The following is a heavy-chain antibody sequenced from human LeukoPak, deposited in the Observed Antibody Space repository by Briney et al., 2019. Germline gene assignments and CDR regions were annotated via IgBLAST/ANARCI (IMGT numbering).Heavy chain of an antibody. D-gene: IGHD6-19*01. J-gene: IGHJ4*02. Sequence: RGSLRLSCAASGFTFSSYEMNWVRQAPRKRLERVSYISSSGSTIYYTDSVKGRLPISRDNAKNSLYLQMNSLRAQDTAVYYCASVGLEQWLPQGYGGQGTLVTVSS. CDR1: GFTFSSYE. CDR3: ASVGLEQWLPQGY. CDR2: ISSSGSTI. V-gene: IGHV3-48*03.